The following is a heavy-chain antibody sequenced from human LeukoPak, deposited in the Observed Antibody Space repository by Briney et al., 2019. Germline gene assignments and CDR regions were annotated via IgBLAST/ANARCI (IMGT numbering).Heavy chain of an antibody. Sequence: ASVKVSCKASGYTFTGYYMHWVRQAPGQGLEWMGWINPNSGGTNYAQKFQGRVTMTRDTSISTAYMELSRLRSDDTAVYYCAGGYGLPPWELPLHYYYYMDVWGKGTTVTVSS. J-gene: IGHJ6*03. CDR3: AGGYGLPPWELPLHYYYYMDV. V-gene: IGHV1-2*02. CDR1: GYTFTGYY. CDR2: INPNSGGT. D-gene: IGHD1-26*01.